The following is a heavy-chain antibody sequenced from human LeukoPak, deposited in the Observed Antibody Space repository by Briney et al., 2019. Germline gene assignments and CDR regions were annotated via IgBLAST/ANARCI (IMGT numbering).Heavy chain of an antibody. CDR1: GGSISSSSYY. D-gene: IGHD6-13*01. V-gene: IGHV4-39*07. CDR3: ARPGYSSSWYYYYYGMDV. Sequence: SETLSLTCTVSGGSISSSSYYWGWIRQPPGKGLEWIGSIYYSGSTYYNPSLKSRVTISVDTSKNQFSLKLSSVTAADTAVYYCARPGYSSSWYYYYYGMDVWGQGTTVTVSS. CDR2: IYYSGST. J-gene: IGHJ6*02.